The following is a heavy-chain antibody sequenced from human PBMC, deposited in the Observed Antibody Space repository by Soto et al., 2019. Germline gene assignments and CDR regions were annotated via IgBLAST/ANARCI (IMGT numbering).Heavy chain of an antibody. CDR3: ARVVRGVIKYYYYYYMDV. V-gene: IGHV4-34*01. D-gene: IGHD3-10*01. CDR2: INHSGST. CDR1: GGSFSGYY. Sequence: SETLSLTCAVYGGSFSGYYWSWIRQPPGKGLEWIGEINHSGSTNYNPSLKSRVTISVDTSKNQFSLKLSSVTAADTAVYYCARVVRGVIKYYYYYYMDVWGKGTTVTVSS. J-gene: IGHJ6*03.